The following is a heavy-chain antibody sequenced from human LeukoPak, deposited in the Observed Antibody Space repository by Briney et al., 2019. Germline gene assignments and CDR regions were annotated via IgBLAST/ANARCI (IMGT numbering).Heavy chain of an antibody. J-gene: IGHJ6*02. CDR1: GYTFTSYG. Sequence: ASVKVSCKASGYTFTSYGISWVRQAPGQGLEWIGWISAYNGSTNYAQKLQGRVTMTTDTSTSTAYMELRSLRSDDTAVYYCARERYCSGGSCYYYYGMDVWGQGTTVTVSS. D-gene: IGHD2-15*01. CDR2: ISAYNGST. V-gene: IGHV1-18*01. CDR3: ARERYCSGGSCYYYYGMDV.